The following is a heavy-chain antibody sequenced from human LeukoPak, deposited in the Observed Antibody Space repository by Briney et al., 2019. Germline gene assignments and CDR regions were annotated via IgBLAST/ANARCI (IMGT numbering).Heavy chain of an antibody. CDR3: ASHGTLRYFHH. D-gene: IGHD2/OR15-2a*01. J-gene: IGHJ1*01. CDR1: EFTVSSNY. CDR2: IYSDGNT. V-gene: IGHV3-66*04. Sequence: GGSLRLSCAASEFTVSSNYMSWVRQAPGKGLEWVSIIYSDGNTNYADPVKGRFTISRDNSKNTLYLQMNSLRAEDTAVYYCASHGTLRYFHHWGQGTLVTVSS.